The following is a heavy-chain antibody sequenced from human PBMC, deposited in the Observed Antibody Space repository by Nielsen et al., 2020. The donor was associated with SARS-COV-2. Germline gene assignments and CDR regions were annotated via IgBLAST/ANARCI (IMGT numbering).Heavy chain of an antibody. V-gene: IGHV3-15*05. J-gene: IGHJ6*03. CDR1: GFTFSNAW. D-gene: IGHD3-3*01. CDR3: ARRYYDFWSGYYGPIYYYYMDV. CDR2: IKSKTDGGTT. Sequence: GGSLRLSCAASGFTFSNAWMSWVRQAPGKGLEWVGRIKSKTDGGTTDYAAPVKGRFTISRDDSKNTLYLQMNSLRAEDTAVYYCARRYYDFWSGYYGPIYYYYMDVWGKGTTVTVSS.